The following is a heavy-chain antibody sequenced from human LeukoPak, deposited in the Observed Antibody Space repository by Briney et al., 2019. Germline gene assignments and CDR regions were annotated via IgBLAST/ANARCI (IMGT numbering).Heavy chain of an antibody. CDR1: GYSFTSYW. CDR3: ARASLTMISAIRDAFDI. D-gene: IGHD3-22*01. V-gene: IGHV5-51*01. CDR2: IYPGDSDT. Sequence: GESLKISCKGSGYSFTSYWIGWVRQMPGKGLEWMGIIYPGDSDTRYSPSFQGQVTISADKSISTAYLQWSSLKASDTAMYYCARASLTMISAIRDAFDIWGQGTMVTVSS. J-gene: IGHJ3*02.